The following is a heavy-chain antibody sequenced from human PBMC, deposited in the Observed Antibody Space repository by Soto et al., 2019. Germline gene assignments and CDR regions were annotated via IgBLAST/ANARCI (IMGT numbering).Heavy chain of an antibody. V-gene: IGHV4-4*02. CDR1: GGSISSSNW. Sequence: SETLSLTCAVSGGSISSSNWWSWVRQPPGKGLEWIGEIYHSGSTNYNPSLKSRVTTSVDKSKNQFSLKLSSVTAADTAVYYRARSTQIAAAAGGNWFDPWGQGTLVTVSS. CDR2: IYHSGST. J-gene: IGHJ5*02. CDR3: ARSTQIAAAAGGNWFDP. D-gene: IGHD6-13*01.